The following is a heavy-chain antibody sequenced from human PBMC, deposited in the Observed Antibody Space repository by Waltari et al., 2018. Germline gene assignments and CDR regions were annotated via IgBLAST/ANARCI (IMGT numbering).Heavy chain of an antibody. Sequence: QVQLVQSGAAVKKPGSSVKVSCKASGGTFSSYAISWVRQAPGQGLEWMGGIIPILGTANDAHKFQGRVKISADKSTSTAYMELSSLRSEDTAVYYCARDHDYDSSGFNDAFDIWGQGTMVTVSS. CDR3: ARDHDYDSSGFNDAFDI. D-gene: IGHD3-22*01. CDR1: GGTFSSYA. J-gene: IGHJ3*02. V-gene: IGHV1-69*14. CDR2: IIPILGTA.